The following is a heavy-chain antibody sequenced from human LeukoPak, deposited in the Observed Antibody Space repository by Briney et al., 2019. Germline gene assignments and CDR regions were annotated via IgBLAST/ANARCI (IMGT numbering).Heavy chain of an antibody. CDR2: IASDGSST. Sequence: GGSLRLSCAASGFTFSSYWMNWVRQAPGKGLVWVSRIASDGSSTTYADSEKGRFSISRDNAKNTLYLQMNSLRVEDTAVYYCARGRPHGNDYWGQGTLVTVSS. D-gene: IGHD4-23*01. CDR1: GFTFSSYW. J-gene: IGHJ4*02. CDR3: ARGRPHGNDY. V-gene: IGHV3-74*01.